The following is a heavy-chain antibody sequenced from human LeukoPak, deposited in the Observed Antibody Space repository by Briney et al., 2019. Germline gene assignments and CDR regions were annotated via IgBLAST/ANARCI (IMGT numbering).Heavy chain of an antibody. V-gene: IGHV1-18*01. CDR1: GYTFTSYG. Sequence: GASVKVSCKASGYTFTSYGISWVRQAPGQGLAWMGWISAYNGNTNYAQKLQGRVTMTTDTSTSTAYMELRSLRSDDTAVYYCARVVVSIMITFGGVIPTGYFDYWGQGTLVTVSS. CDR3: ARVVVSIMITFGGVIPTGYFDY. D-gene: IGHD3-16*02. J-gene: IGHJ4*02. CDR2: ISAYNGNT.